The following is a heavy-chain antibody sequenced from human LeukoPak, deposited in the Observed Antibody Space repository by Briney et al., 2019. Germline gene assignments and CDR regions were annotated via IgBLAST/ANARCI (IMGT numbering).Heavy chain of an antibody. V-gene: IGHV3-7*05. Sequence: PGGSLRLSCAASGFSFSRSWMSWARQAPGKGLEWVANIQQDGSEKYYLDSVKGRFTISRDNAKNSVYLQISSLRAEDTAVYYCAVIDFWSDYYAVDYWGQGTLVTVSS. CDR3: AVIDFWSDYYAVDY. CDR2: IQQDGSEK. CDR1: GFSFSRSW. J-gene: IGHJ4*02. D-gene: IGHD3-3*01.